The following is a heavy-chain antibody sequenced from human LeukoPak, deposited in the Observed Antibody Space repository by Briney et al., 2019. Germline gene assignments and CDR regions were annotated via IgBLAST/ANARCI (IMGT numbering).Heavy chain of an antibody. J-gene: IGHJ4*02. CDR2: VNPNTGGT. D-gene: IGHD3-9*01. CDR1: GYTFTSYY. V-gene: IGHV1-2*04. Sequence: ASVKVSCKASGYTFTSYYIHWVRQAPGQGLEWMGWVNPNTGGTNYAQKFQGWVTMTRDTSMSTAYMELNSLGSEDTAIYYCARGLGDYNTDWFPVSGYWGQGTPVTVSS. CDR3: ARGLGDYNTDWFPVSGY.